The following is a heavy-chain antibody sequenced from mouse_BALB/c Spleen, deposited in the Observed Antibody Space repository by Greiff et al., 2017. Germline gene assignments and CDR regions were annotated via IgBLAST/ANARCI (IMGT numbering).Heavy chain of an antibody. J-gene: IGHJ3*01. V-gene: IGHV3-6*02. D-gene: IGHD2-14*01. CDR3: AYRYDEGWFAY. Sequence: EVKLQESGPGLVKPSQSLSLTCSVTGYSITSGYYWNWIRQFPGNKLEWMGYISYDGSNNYNPSLKNRISITRDTSKNQFFLKLNSVTTEDTATYYCAYRYDEGWFAYWGQGTLVTVSA. CDR2: ISYDGSN. CDR1: GYSITSGYY.